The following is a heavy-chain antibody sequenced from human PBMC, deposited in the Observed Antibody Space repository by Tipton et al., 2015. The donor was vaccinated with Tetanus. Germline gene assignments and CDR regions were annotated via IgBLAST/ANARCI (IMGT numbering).Heavy chain of an antibody. CDR1: GDSVSNYY. V-gene: IGHV4-59*02. CDR2: IYYKGRT. Sequence: GLVKPSETLSLMCNVSGDSVSNYYWSWMRQPPGQGLQWIGYIYYKGRTNYNPSLKSRVTISLDTSKNQFSLQLSSVTAADTAVYYCARDLGTSGFHWGQGTLVTVSS. CDR3: ARDLGTSGFH. J-gene: IGHJ4*02. D-gene: IGHD1-7*01.